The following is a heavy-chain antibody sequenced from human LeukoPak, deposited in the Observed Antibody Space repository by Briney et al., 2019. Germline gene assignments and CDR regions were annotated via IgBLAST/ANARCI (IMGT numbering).Heavy chain of an antibody. V-gene: IGHV4-59*10. CDR2: IYTSGST. Sequence: SETLSLTCAVYGGSFSGYYWSWIRQPAGKGLEWIGRIYTSGSTNYNPSLKSRVTMSVDTSKNQFSLKLSSVTAADTAVYYCARVKNRGSVLGAFDIWGQGTMVTVSS. J-gene: IGHJ3*02. CDR3: ARVKNRGSVLGAFDI. CDR1: GGSFSGYY. D-gene: IGHD3-10*01.